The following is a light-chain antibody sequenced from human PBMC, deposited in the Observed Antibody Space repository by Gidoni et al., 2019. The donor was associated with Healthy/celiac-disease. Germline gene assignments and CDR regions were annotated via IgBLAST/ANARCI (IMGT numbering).Light chain of an antibody. Sequence: TLSVSPGERATLSCRASQSVNSNLAWYQQKRGQTPRLLIYGASTRATGIPARFSGSGSGTEFTLTISSLQSGDFAVYYCQQYYNWPPYTFGQGTKLEIK. V-gene: IGKV3-15*01. CDR2: GAS. J-gene: IGKJ2*01. CDR1: QSVNSN. CDR3: QQYYNWPPYT.